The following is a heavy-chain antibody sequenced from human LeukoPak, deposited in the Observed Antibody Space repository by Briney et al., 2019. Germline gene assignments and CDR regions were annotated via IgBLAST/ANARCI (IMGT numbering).Heavy chain of an antibody. D-gene: IGHD4-23*01. J-gene: IGHJ6*02. Sequence: ARSLRLSCVGSGFTFHNYAMHWVRRPPGKGLEWVSAINRNSATNAYTDSGKGRFTISRDPTRNSLYLQMDSLRPADTSLYYLAKDTGGNGAYFYAMDVGGQGTSLTVP. CDR3: AKDTGGNGAYFYAMDV. CDR2: INRNSATN. CDR1: GFTFHNYA. V-gene: IGHV3-9*01.